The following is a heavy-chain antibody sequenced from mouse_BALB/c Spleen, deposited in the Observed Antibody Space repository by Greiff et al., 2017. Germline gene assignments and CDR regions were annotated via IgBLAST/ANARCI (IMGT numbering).Heavy chain of an antibody. Sequence: QVQLQQSGAELVRPGTSVKVSCKASGYAFTNYLLEWVKQRPGQGLEWIGVINPGSGGTNYNEKFKGKATLTADKSSSTAYMQLSSLTSDDSAIYFCARAVVEYWYFDVWGAGTTVTVSS. D-gene: IGHD1-1*01. J-gene: IGHJ1*01. CDR3: ARAVVEYWYFDV. CDR2: INPGSGGT. V-gene: IGHV1-54*01. CDR1: GYAFTNYL.